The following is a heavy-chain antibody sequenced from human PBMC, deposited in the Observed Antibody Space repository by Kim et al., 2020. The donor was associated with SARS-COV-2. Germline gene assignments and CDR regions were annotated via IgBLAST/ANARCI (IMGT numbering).Heavy chain of an antibody. CDR2: IYYSGST. Sequence: SETLSLTCTVSGGSISSYYWSWIRQPPGKGLEWIGYIYYSGSTNYNPSLKSRVTISVDTSKNQFSLKLSSVTAADTAVYYCARDRVLELPYYYYGMDVWGQGTTVTVSS. D-gene: IGHD1-7*01. CDR1: GGSISSYY. J-gene: IGHJ6*02. V-gene: IGHV4-59*01. CDR3: ARDRVLELPYYYYGMDV.